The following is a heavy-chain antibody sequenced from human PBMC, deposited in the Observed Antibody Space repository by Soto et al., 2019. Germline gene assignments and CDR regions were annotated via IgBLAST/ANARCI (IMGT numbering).Heavy chain of an antibody. J-gene: IGHJ4*02. CDR1: GYTFTGYY. D-gene: IGHD3-22*01. CDR2: INPNSGGT. CDR3: ARGPHYYDSSGYYLLDY. Sequence: ASVKVSCKASGYTFTGYYMHWVRQAPGQGLEWMGWINPNSGGTNYAQKFQGWVTMTRDTSISTAYMELSRLRSDDTAVYYCARGPHYYDSSGYYLLDYWGQGTMVTVYS. V-gene: IGHV1-2*04.